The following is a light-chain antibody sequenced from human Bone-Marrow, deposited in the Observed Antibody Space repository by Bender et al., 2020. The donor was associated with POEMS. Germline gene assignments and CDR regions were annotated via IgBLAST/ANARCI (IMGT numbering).Light chain of an antibody. Sequence: SYVLTQPPSVSVAPGETATITCGGNNIASQSVHWYQQKPGQAPVLVIYDDSARPSGIPERFSGSNSGNTATLTITRVEAGDEAEYYCQVWDTSDNPWVFGGGTALTVL. CDR1: NIASQS. CDR2: DDS. CDR3: QVWDTSDNPWV. V-gene: IGLV3-21*01. J-gene: IGLJ3*02.